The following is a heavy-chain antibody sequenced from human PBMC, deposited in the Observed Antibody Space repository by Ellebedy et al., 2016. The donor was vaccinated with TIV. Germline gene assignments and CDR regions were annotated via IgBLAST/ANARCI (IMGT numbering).Heavy chain of an antibody. CDR1: GYTFSVPY. Sequence: AASVKVSCKASGYTFSVPYIHWVRQAPGQGLEWMGSINPNSGGTNFAQNFQGRVTMTRDTSISTAYMELSSLRSDDTAVYYCASHSSGWYWGQGTLVTVSS. D-gene: IGHD6-19*01. V-gene: IGHV1-2*02. CDR2: INPNSGGT. J-gene: IGHJ4*02. CDR3: ASHSSGWY.